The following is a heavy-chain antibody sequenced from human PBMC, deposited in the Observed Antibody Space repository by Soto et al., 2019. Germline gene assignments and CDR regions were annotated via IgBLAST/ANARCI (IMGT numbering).Heavy chain of an antibody. D-gene: IGHD3-3*01. Sequence: ASVKVSCKASGYTFTSYYMHWVRQAPGQGLEWMGIINPSGRSTSYAQKFQGRVTMTRDTSTSTVYMELSSLRSEDTAVYYCASWSAYYDFWSGSPYGMDVWGQGTTVTVSS. V-gene: IGHV1-46*01. CDR1: GYTFTSYY. CDR2: INPSGRST. CDR3: ASWSAYYDFWSGSPYGMDV. J-gene: IGHJ6*02.